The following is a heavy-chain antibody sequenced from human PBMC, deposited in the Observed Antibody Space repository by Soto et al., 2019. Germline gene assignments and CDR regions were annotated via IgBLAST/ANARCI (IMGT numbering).Heavy chain of an antibody. J-gene: IGHJ4*02. V-gene: IGHV4-59*01. CDR1: GASISSSY. CDR2: VYHTGAT. D-gene: IGHD5-12*01. Sequence: TLSLTCTVSGASISSSYWSWIRQSPERGLEWIAYVYHTGATNYNPSLKSRVTISLDTSKGQFSLNLTSLTTADTAVYFCARGGNRYSNVASGVGGFDYWGQGSLVT. CDR3: ARGGNRYSNVASGVGGFDY.